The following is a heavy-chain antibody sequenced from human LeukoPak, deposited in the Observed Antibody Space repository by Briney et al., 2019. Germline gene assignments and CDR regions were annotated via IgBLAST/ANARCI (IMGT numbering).Heavy chain of an antibody. CDR1: GFTFSNVW. V-gene: IGHV4-59*01. Sequence: GSLRLSCTASGFTFSNVWMNWVRQAPGKGLEWIGYIYYSGSTNYNPSLKSRVTISVDTSKNQFSLKLSSVTAADTAVYYCARDRGSGSYDYYYGMDVWGQGTTVTVSS. CDR3: ARDRGSGSYDYYYGMDV. D-gene: IGHD3-10*01. J-gene: IGHJ6*02. CDR2: IYYSGST.